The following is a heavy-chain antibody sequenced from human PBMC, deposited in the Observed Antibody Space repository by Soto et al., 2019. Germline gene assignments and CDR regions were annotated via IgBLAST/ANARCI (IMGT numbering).Heavy chain of an antibody. J-gene: IGHJ6*02. CDR1: GYSFTSYW. D-gene: IGHD1-7*01. CDR2: IYPGDSDT. V-gene: IGHV5-51*01. Sequence: HGESLKISCKGSGYSFTSYWIGWVRQMPGKGLEWMGIIYPGDSDTRYSPSFQGQATISADKSISTAYLQWSSLKASDTAMYYCARGDRYNWNYRSTYYYYGMNVWGQGTMVTVSS. CDR3: ARGDRYNWNYRSTYYYYGMNV.